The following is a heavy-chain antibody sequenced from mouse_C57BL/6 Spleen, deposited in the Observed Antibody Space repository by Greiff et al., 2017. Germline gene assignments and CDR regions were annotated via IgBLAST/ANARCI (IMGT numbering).Heavy chain of an antibody. V-gene: IGHV1-61*01. D-gene: IGHD2-5*01. Sequence: VQLQQPGAELVRPGSSVKLSCKASGYTFTSYWMDWVKQRPGQGLEWIGNIYPSDSETHYNQKFKDKATLTVDKSSSTAYMQFSSLTSEDSAVYYCARDAYYSNYFDVWGTGTTVTVSS. CDR3: ARDAYYSNYFDV. CDR1: GYTFTSYW. CDR2: IYPSDSET. J-gene: IGHJ1*03.